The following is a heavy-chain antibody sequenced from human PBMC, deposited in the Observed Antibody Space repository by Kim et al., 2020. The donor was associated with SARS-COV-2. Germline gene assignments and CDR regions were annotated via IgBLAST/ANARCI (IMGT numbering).Heavy chain of an antibody. V-gene: IGHV4-59*01. J-gene: IGHJ1*01. CDR3: ASWDSKLGYFQH. CDR2: IYYSGST. Sequence: SETLSLTCTVSGGSISSYYWSWIRQPPGKGLEWIGYIYYSGSTNYNPSLKSRVTISVDTSKNQFSLKLSSVTAADTAVYYCASWDSKLGYFQHWGQGTLVTVSS. CDR1: GGSISSYY. D-gene: IGHD3-22*01.